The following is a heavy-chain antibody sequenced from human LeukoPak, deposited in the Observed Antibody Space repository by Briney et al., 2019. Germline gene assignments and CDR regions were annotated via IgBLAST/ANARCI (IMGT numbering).Heavy chain of an antibody. CDR2: LYYSGTT. J-gene: IGHJ5*02. CDR1: GGSISSNSYY. CDR3: ARGRGEGRGIAMVRGVRAPSYNWFDP. D-gene: IGHD3-10*01. V-gene: IGHV4-39*07. Sequence: SETLSLTCAVSGGSISSNSYYWGWICQPPGKGLEWIGSLYYSGTTYYNPSLKSRVTISVDTSKNQFSLKLSSVTAADTAVYYCARGRGEGRGIAMVRGVRAPSYNWFDPWGHGTQVTVSS.